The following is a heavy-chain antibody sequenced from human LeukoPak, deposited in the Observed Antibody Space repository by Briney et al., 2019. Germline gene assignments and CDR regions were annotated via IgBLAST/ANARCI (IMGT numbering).Heavy chain of an antibody. J-gene: IGHJ4*02. CDR1: GFTFSIYD. CDR3: AKVGHCPTTSCF. CDR2: IRGSGDGFST. V-gene: IGHV3-23*01. D-gene: IGHD2-2*01. Sequence: GGSLRLSCAASGFTFSIYDMSWVRQAPGEGLEWVSAIRGSGDGFSTYYADSVKGRFTISRDNSKNTLYLQMKSLRAEGTAVYYCAKVGHCPTTSCFWGQGTLVAVSS.